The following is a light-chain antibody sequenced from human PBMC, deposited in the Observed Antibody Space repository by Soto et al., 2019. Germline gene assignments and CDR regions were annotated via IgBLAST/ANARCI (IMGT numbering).Light chain of an antibody. CDR1: SSDVGGYNY. J-gene: IGLJ1*01. CDR2: EVS. CDR3: SSYTSSSTLGV. Sequence: QSVLTQPASVSGSPGQSITISCTGTSSDVGGYNYVSWYQQHPGKAPKLMIYEVSNRPSAVPNRFSGSKSGNTASLTISGLQAEDEADYYCSSYTSSSTLGVFGTGTKSPS. V-gene: IGLV2-14*01.